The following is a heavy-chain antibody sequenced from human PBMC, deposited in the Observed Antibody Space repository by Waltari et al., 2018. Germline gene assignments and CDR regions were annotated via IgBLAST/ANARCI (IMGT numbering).Heavy chain of an antibody. Sequence: EVQLVESGGGLVQPGGSLRLSCAASGFTFSSYAMSWVRQAPGKGLGWVSAISGGGGSTYYADSVKGRFTISRDNSKNTLYLQMNSLRAEDTAVYYCAKDRWYYYDSSGRGYYFDYWGQGTLVTVSS. D-gene: IGHD3-22*01. V-gene: IGHV3-23*04. J-gene: IGHJ4*02. CDR3: AKDRWYYYDSSGRGYYFDY. CDR2: ISGGGGST. CDR1: GFTFSSYA.